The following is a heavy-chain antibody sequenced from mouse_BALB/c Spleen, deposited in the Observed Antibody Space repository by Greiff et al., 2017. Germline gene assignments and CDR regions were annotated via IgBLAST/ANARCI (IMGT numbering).Heavy chain of an antibody. J-gene: IGHJ2*01. CDR1: GFTFSSYT. Sequence: EVMLVESGGGLVQPGGSRKLSCAASGFTFSSYTMSWVRQTPEKRLEWVATISSGGSYTYYPDSVKGRFTISRDNAKNTLYLQMSSLKSEDTAMYYCTREYGNYFDYWGQGTTLTVSS. D-gene: IGHD2-10*02. CDR2: ISSGGSYT. CDR3: TREYGNYFDY. V-gene: IGHV5-6-4*01.